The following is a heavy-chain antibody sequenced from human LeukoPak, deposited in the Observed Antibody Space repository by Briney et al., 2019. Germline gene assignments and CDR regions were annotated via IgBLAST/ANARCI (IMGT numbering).Heavy chain of an antibody. J-gene: IGHJ6*03. CDR1: GFTFSNYG. Sequence: GGSLRLSCEASGFTFSNYGMHWVRQAPGKGLEWVAVIPFNSGDEYYADSVKGRFTISRDNSKNTLYLQMNSLRAEDTAVYYCAKRFDYGGNSGYYYYYMDVWGKGTTVTVSS. CDR2: IPFNSGDE. CDR3: AKRFDYGGNSGYYYYYMDV. V-gene: IGHV3-33*05. D-gene: IGHD4-23*01.